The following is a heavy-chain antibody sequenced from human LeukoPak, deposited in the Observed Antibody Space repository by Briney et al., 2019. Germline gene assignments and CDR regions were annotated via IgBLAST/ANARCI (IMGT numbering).Heavy chain of an antibody. V-gene: IGHV3-23*01. CDR1: GFTFSSYV. D-gene: IGHD3-10*01. J-gene: IGHJ3*02. CDR3: AKVGSEGLLWFGELAAFDI. Sequence: GGSLRLSCAASGFTFSSYVMSWVRQAPGKGLEWVSGMSGSSGRTYYADSVKGRFTISRDNSKNTLYLQMNSLRAEDTAVYYCAKVGSEGLLWFGELAAFDIWGQGTMVTVSS. CDR2: MSGSSGRT.